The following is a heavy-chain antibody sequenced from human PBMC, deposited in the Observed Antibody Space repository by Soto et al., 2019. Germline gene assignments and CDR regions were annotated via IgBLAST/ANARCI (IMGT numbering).Heavy chain of an antibody. V-gene: IGHV4-34*01. CDR3: ARGRSSVPDRRGIGYYGLDV. D-gene: IGHD3-3*01. J-gene: IGHJ6*02. CDR2: INDSGIT. CDR1: GGSFSGYY. Sequence: QVQLQQWGAEVLKPSETLSLTCVVNGGSFSGYYWSWIRQPPGKGLEWMGEINDSGITDSNPSLESRVTISGDMSKTQFSLKLNSVTAADTAVYHCARGRSSVPDRRGIGYYGLDVWGQGTTVTVSS.